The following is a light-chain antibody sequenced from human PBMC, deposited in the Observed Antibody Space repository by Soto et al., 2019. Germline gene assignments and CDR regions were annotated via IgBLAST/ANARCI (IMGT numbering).Light chain of an antibody. CDR2: EVS. Sequence: QSALTQRASVSGSPGQSITMSCTGTSIDVGSYDFVSWYQQHPGKAPKLLIYEVSNRPSGVSARFSGSKSDNTASLTISGLQAADEADYFCSSYSSSTVRYVFGIGTKVTVL. CDR3: SSYSSSTVRYV. V-gene: IGLV2-14*01. J-gene: IGLJ1*01. CDR1: SIDVGSYDF.